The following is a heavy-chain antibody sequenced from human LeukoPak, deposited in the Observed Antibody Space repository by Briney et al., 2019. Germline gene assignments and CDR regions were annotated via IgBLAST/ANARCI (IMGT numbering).Heavy chain of an antibody. CDR2: IYYSGST. CDR1: GGSISSSSYY. V-gene: IGHV4-39*01. CDR3: ARRIAVAGTSPSNWFDP. D-gene: IGHD6-19*01. J-gene: IGHJ5*02. Sequence: NPSETLSLTCTVSGGSISSSSYYWGWIRQPPGKGLEWIGSIYYSGSTYYNPSLKSRVTISVDTSKNQFSLKLSSVTAADTAVYYCARRIAVAGTSPSNWFDPWGQGTLVTVSS.